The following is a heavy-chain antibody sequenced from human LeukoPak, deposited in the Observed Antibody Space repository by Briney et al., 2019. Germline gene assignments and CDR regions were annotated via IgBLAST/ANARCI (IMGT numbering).Heavy chain of an antibody. V-gene: IGHV3-49*04. D-gene: IGHD4-17*01. CDR1: GFTFGDYA. CDR3: AREGTYGGDYLGGDYDY. CDR2: IRSNPYGGTT. Sequence: GGSLRLSCTASGFTFGDYAISWVRQAPGKGLEWVGFIRSNPYGGTTEYAASVKGRFTISRDDSKSIAYLQMYSLRTEDTAVYYCAREGTYGGDYLGGDYDYWGQGTLVTVSS. J-gene: IGHJ4*02.